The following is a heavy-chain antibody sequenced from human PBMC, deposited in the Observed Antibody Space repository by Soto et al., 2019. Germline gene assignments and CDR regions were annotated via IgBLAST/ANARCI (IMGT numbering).Heavy chain of an antibody. Sequence: GASVKVSCKASGYTFTSYDINWVRQATGQGLEWMGWMNPNSGNTGYAQKFQGRVTMTRDTSISTAYMELRSLRSDDTAVYYSARVGWGVNKNWFDPWGQGTLVTVSS. CDR3: ARVGWGVNKNWFDP. CDR1: GYTFTSYD. V-gene: IGHV1-8*01. CDR2: MNPNSGNT. J-gene: IGHJ5*02. D-gene: IGHD1-26*01.